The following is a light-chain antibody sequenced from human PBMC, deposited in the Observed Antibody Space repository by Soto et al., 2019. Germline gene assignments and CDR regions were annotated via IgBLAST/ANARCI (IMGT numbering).Light chain of an antibody. V-gene: IGKV1-9*01. CDR3: QQLNSYPF. Sequence: DIQMTHSLSTLSGSVEDRVTITCRASQGISSYLAWYQQKPGKAPKLLIYAASTLQSGVPSRFSGSGSGTDFTLTISSLQPEDFATYYCQQLNSYPFFGPGTKVDIK. CDR2: AAS. J-gene: IGKJ3*01. CDR1: QGISSY.